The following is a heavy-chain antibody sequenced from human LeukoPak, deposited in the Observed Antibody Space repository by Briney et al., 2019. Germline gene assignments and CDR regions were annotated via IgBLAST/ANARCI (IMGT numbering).Heavy chain of an antibody. CDR2: IGKAGDP. CDR3: ARVAVVLHYFDY. D-gene: IGHD6-19*01. J-gene: IGHJ4*02. V-gene: IGHV3-13*05. CDR1: GFTFSNYD. Sequence: PGGSLRLSCAASGFTFSNYDMHWVRQPTGKGLEWVSAIGKAGDPYYGGSVKGRFTISRENAKNSMYLQMNSLRAGDTAVSDCARVAVVLHYFDYWGQGTLVTVSS.